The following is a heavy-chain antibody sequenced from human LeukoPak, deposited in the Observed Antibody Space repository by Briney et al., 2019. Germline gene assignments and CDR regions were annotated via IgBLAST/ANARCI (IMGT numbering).Heavy chain of an antibody. J-gene: IGHJ5*02. V-gene: IGHV1-46*01. CDR2: INPSGDNT. D-gene: IGHD3-3*01. CDR3: ARGPHRRTYDRDNWFDP. Sequence: GASAKVSCKASGYTFTSYYMYWVRQAPGQGLEWMGIINPSGDNTNYAQKFQGRVTMTRDMSTTTVYMELSSLRSEDTAVYYCARGPHRRTYDRDNWFDPWGQGTLVTVSS. CDR1: GYTFTSYY.